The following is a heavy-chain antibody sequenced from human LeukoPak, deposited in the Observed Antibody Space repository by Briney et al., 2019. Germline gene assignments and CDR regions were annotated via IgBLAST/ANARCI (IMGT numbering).Heavy chain of an antibody. CDR2: IKKDGSEK. D-gene: IGHD6-19*01. CDR1: GFTFSSYW. V-gene: IGHV3-7*01. CDR3: AREGGNGWYSGWFDP. J-gene: IGHJ5*02. Sequence: WGSLRLSCAASGFTFSSYWMSWVRQAPGKGLEWVANIKKDGSEKKYVDSVKGRFTISRDNAENLLYLEMNSLRAEDTAVYYCAREGGNGWYSGWFDPWGQGILVTVSS.